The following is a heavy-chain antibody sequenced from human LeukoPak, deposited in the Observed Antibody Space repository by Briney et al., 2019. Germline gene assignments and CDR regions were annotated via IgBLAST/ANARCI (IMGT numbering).Heavy chain of an antibody. CDR1: GFTFSDYY. V-gene: IGHV3-11*04. Sequence: GGSLRLSCAASGFTFSDYYMSWIRQAPGKGLEWASYISTSGSTIYYAHSVKGRFTISRDNAKNSLYLQMNSLRAEDTAVYYCASRIAARPIDYWGQGTLVTVSS. CDR3: ASRIAARPIDY. D-gene: IGHD6-6*01. CDR2: ISTSGSTI. J-gene: IGHJ4*02.